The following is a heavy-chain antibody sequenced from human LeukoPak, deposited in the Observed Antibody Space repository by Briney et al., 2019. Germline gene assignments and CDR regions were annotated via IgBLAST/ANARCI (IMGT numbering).Heavy chain of an antibody. Sequence: HSGGSLRLSCAASGFTFSSYAMSWVRQAPGKGLEWVSAISGSGGTTFYADSVKGRFTISRDNAKNSLYLQMNSLRAEDTAVYYCASPHYYYYYYMDVWGKGTTVTVSS. CDR1: GFTFSSYA. J-gene: IGHJ6*03. CDR3: ASPHYYYYYYMDV. V-gene: IGHV3-23*01. CDR2: ISGSGGTT.